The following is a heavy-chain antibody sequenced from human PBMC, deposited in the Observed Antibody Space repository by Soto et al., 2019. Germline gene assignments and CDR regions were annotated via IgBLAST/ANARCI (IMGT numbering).Heavy chain of an antibody. CDR1: GFSLSTSGVG. D-gene: IGHD2-15*01. Sequence: GSGPTLVNPTQTLTLTCTFSGFSLSTSGVGVGWIRQPPGKALEWLALIYWNDDKRYSPSLKSRLTITKDTSKNQVVLTMTNMDPVDTATYYCAHRLVPVGPPLVVVAATPPDYFDYWGQGTLVTVSS. V-gene: IGHV2-5*01. J-gene: IGHJ4*02. CDR3: AHRLVPVGPPLVVVAATPPDYFDY. CDR2: IYWNDDK.